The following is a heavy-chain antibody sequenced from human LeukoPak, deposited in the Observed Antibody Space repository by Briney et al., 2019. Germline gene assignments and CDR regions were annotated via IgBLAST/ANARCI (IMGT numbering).Heavy chain of an antibody. V-gene: IGHV3-30*01. Sequence: GGSLRLSCAASGFTFSSYSIHWVRQAPGKGLEWVAVISYDGSNKYYADSVKGRFTISRDNSKSTLYLQMNSLTSEDTAVYYCARDKFCDWGQGTLVTVSS. CDR1: GFTFSSYS. CDR2: ISYDGSNK. J-gene: IGHJ4*02. CDR3: ARDKFCD. D-gene: IGHD2-21*01.